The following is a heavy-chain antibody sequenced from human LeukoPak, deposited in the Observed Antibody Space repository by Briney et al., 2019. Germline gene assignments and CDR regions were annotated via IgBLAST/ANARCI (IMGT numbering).Heavy chain of an antibody. J-gene: IGHJ5*02. D-gene: IGHD3-3*01. V-gene: IGHV1-18*01. CDR1: GYTFTSYG. CDR2: ISAYNGNT. CDR3: ARPKFPLTYYDFWSGDNWFDP. Sequence: ASVTVSCKASGYTFTSYGISWVRQAPGQGLEWMGWISAYNGNTNYAQKLQGRVTMTTDTSTSTAYMELRSLRSDDTAVYYCARPKFPLTYYDFWSGDNWFDPWGQGTLVTVSS.